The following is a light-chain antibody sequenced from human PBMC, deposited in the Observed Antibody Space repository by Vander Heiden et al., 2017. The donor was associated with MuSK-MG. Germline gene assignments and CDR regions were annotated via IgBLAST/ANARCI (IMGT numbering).Light chain of an antibody. CDR3: QQSCSVPLT. Sequence: EVVLTQSPDFQSVTPKEKVTITCRATQSIGTGLHWYQQKPEQSPKLLTKYASQSSSGVPSRFSGSGSGTDFTLTINSLEGEDAAAYYCQQSCSVPLTFGQGTRLEIK. J-gene: IGKJ5*01. CDR2: YAS. V-gene: IGKV6D-21*02. CDR1: QSIGTG.